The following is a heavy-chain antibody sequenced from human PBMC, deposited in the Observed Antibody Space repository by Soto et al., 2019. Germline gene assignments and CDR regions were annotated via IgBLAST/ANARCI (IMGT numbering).Heavy chain of an antibody. J-gene: IGHJ4*02. CDR3: VRDPPRNDY. V-gene: IGHV1-18*04. Sequence: QVQLVQSGAEVKTPGASVKVSCKASGYDFSSYGIRWVRQAPGQGLEWMGWISASNGNRDYAQQFQGRVTMTSDTSRTTAYMELRSLRSDDTAVYYCVRDPPRNDYWGQGTLVNVSS. CDR1: GYDFSSYG. CDR2: ISASNGNR.